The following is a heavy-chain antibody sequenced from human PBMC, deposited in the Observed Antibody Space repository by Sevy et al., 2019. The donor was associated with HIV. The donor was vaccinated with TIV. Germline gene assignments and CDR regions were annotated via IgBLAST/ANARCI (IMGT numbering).Heavy chain of an antibody. CDR3: ARTASMDYFFYYAMDV. J-gene: IGHJ6*02. Sequence: EGSLRLSCAASGFTFSTYWMHWARQAPGKGLVWVSRVNSDGSSTIYADSVKGPFTISRDNAKNTLYLQMNSLRAEDTAVYYCARTASMDYFFYYAMDVWGQGTTVTVSS. V-gene: IGHV3-74*01. CDR2: VNSDGSST. CDR1: GFTFSTYW.